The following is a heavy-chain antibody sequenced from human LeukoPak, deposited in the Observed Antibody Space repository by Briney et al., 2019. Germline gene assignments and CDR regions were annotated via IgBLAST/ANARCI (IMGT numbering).Heavy chain of an antibody. Sequence: GGSLRLSCAASGFAFSSYGMHWVRQAPGKGLEWVAIISYDGSNKFYADSVKGRFTTSRDNGNNTMYLPMNSLRAEDTAIYYCARAKYSSRWSLDYWGQGALVTVSS. CDR3: ARAKYSSRWSLDY. V-gene: IGHV3-30*03. CDR1: GFAFSSYG. D-gene: IGHD6-13*01. CDR2: ISYDGSNK. J-gene: IGHJ4*02.